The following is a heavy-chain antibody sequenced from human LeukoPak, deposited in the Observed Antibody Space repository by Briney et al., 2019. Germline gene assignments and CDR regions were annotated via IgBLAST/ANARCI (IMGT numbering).Heavy chain of an antibody. V-gene: IGHV1-46*01. Sequence: ASVKVSCKAAGYTFTSYYMHWVRQSPGQGLKWMGIINPSGGSTSYAQKFQGRVTMTRYMSTSTIYMELSSLRSEDTAVYYCARDRSTYYMDVWGKGTTVTVSS. CDR1: GYTFTSYY. D-gene: IGHD5/OR15-5a*01. J-gene: IGHJ6*03. CDR2: INPSGGST. CDR3: ARDRSTYYMDV.